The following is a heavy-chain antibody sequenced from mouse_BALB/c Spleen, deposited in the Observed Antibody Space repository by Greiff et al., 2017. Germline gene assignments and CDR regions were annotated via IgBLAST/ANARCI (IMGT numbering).Heavy chain of an antibody. CDR2: ILPGSGST. J-gene: IGHJ2*01. CDR3: ARTGPYYYGSSYYFDY. CDR1: GYTFSSYW. Sequence: LQQSGASVKISCKATGYTFSSYWIEWVKQRPGHGLEWIGEILPGSGSTNYNEKFKGKATFTADTSSNTAYMQLSSLTSEDSAVYYCARTGPYYYGSSYYFDYWGQGTTLTVSS. D-gene: IGHD1-1*01. V-gene: IGHV1-9*01.